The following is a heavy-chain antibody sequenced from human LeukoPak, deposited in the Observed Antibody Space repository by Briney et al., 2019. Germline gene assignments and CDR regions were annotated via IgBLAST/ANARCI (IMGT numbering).Heavy chain of an antibody. V-gene: IGHV3-7*01. CDR2: IKQDGSEK. D-gene: IGHD3-10*01. CDR3: ARDIPVWFGVYYYYYYMDV. Sequence: GGSLRLSCAASGFTFSSYWMSWVRQAPGKGLEWVANIKQDGSEKYYVDSVKGRFTISRDNAKNSLYLQMNSLRAEDTAVYYCARDIPVWFGVYYYYYYMDVWGKGTTVTISS. CDR1: GFTFSSYW. J-gene: IGHJ6*03.